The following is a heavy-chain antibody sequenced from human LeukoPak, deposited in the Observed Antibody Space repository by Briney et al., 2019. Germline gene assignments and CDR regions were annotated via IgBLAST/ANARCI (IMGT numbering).Heavy chain of an antibody. CDR3: ATQAISGYGPYYFDY. J-gene: IGHJ4*02. CDR2: IYSGGST. CDR1: GFTVSSNY. V-gene: IGHV3-53*01. Sequence: PGGSLRLSCAASGFTVSSNYMSWVRQAPGKGLEWVSVIYSGGSTYYADSVKGRFTISRDNSKNTLYLQMNSLRAEDTAVYYCATQAISGYGPYYFDYWGQGTLVTVSS. D-gene: IGHD3-22*01.